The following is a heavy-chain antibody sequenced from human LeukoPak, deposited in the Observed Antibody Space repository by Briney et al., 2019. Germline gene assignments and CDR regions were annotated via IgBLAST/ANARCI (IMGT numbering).Heavy chain of an antibody. J-gene: IGHJ4*02. Sequence: SETLSLTRAVSGDSISDSDWWTWVRQPPGKGLEWIGEIRHSGSTNYSPSLKSRVTISIDKSKNQLSLKLSSVTAADTANYFCARAGIPWNPADCWGQGTLVIVSS. CDR3: ARAGIPWNPADC. D-gene: IGHD1-14*01. CDR2: IRHSGST. V-gene: IGHV4-4*02. CDR1: GDSISDSDW.